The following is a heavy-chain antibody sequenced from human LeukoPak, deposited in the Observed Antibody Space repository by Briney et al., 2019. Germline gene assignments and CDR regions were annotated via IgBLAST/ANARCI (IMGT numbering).Heavy chain of an antibody. J-gene: IGHJ4*02. CDR2: IKSKIDGGTT. Sequence: GGSLRLSCAVSGFTFSHAWMSWVRQAPGKGLEWVGRIKSKIDGGTTDYGAPVKGRFTISRDDSKNTLYLQMNSLKTEDTAVYYCTTGMVNWGQGTLVTVSS. D-gene: IGHD3-10*01. CDR1: GFTFSHAW. CDR3: TTGMVN. V-gene: IGHV3-15*01.